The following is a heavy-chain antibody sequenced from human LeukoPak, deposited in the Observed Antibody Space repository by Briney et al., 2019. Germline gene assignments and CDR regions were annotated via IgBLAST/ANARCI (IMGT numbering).Heavy chain of an antibody. D-gene: IGHD3-16*01. J-gene: IGHJ5*02. CDR3: ATVFYVNQWFDP. CDR1: GYTFTSYG. V-gene: IGHV1-18*01. Sequence: ASVKVSCKASGYTFTSYGISWVRQAPGQGLEWMGWISAYNGNTNYAQKLQGRVTMTTDTSTSTAYMELRSLRSEDTAVYYCATVFYVNQWFDPWGQGTLVTVSS. CDR2: ISAYNGNT.